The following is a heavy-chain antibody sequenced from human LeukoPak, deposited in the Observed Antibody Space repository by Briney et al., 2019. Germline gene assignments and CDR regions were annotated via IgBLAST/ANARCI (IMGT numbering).Heavy chain of an antibody. CDR2: IRSKVYGETT. D-gene: IGHD3-3*01. CDR1: GGSFSGYY. J-gene: IGHJ5*02. Sequence: LSLTCAVYGGSFSGYYWSWVRQAPGKGLEWVSFIRSKVYGETTEYAASVKGRFTTSRDDSKSIAYLQINSLKTEDTAVYYCTRPFWSGYALWFDPWGQGTLVTVSS. V-gene: IGHV3-49*04. CDR3: TRPFWSGYALWFDP.